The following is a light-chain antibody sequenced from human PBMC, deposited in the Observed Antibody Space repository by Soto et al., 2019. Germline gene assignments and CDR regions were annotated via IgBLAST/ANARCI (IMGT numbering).Light chain of an antibody. CDR3: QQRSNWPPF. CDR1: QSVSSY. V-gene: IGKV3-11*01. Sequence: EIVLTQSPATLSLSPGERATLSCRASQSVSSYLAWYQQKPGQAPRLLIYDASNRATGISARFSSSGPGTDFTLTISSLEPEDFAVYYCQQRSNWPPFFGQGTRLEIK. CDR2: DAS. J-gene: IGKJ5*01.